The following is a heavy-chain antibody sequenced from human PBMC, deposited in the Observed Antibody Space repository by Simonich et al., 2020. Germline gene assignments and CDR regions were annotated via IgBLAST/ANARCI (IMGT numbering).Heavy chain of an antibody. CDR3: ARGGLYFDY. Sequence: QVQLQESGPGLVKPSETLSLTCTVSGGHISSYYWGWFRQPPGKGLEWIGYIYYSGSTNYNPALKSRVTISVDTSKNQFSLKLSSVTAADTAVYYCARGGLYFDYWGQGTLVTVSS. V-gene: IGHV4-59*01. J-gene: IGHJ4*02. CDR1: GGHISSYY. CDR2: IYYSGST. D-gene: IGHD2-15*01.